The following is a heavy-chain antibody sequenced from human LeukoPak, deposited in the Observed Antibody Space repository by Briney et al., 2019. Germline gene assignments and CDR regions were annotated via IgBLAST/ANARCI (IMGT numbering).Heavy chain of an antibody. Sequence: RGSLRLSCEASGFTFTNYWMNWVRQAPGKGLEWVAFIKEDGSQKYYVDSVKGRFPISRDNAKNSLYLQMNSLRAEDTAIYYCARAGYSSGHRWGQGTLVTVSS. CDR2: IKEDGSQK. D-gene: IGHD6-19*01. CDR1: GFTFTNYW. J-gene: IGHJ5*02. V-gene: IGHV3-7*01. CDR3: ARAGYSSGHR.